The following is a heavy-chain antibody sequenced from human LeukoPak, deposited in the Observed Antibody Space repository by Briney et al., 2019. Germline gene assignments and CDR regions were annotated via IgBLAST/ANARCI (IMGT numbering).Heavy chain of an antibody. Sequence: GGSQRLSCAASGFTFSSYAMSWVRQAPGKGLEWVSAISGSGGSTYYADSVKGRFTISRDNSKNTLYLQMNSLRAEDTAVYYCAKGIVVVPAAAFDYWGQGTLVTVSS. V-gene: IGHV3-23*01. D-gene: IGHD2-2*01. J-gene: IGHJ4*02. CDR3: AKGIVVVPAAAFDY. CDR2: ISGSGGST. CDR1: GFTFSSYA.